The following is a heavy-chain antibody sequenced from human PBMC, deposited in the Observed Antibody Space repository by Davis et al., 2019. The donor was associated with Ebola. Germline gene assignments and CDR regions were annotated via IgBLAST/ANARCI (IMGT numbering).Heavy chain of an antibody. CDR2: INPNSGGT. CDR3: ARDQLLWFRELSYYYYGMDV. Sequence: AASVKVSCKASGYTFTGYYMHWVRQAPGQGLEWMGWINPNSGGTNYAQKLQGRVTMTTDTSTSTAYMELRSLRSDDTAVYYCARDQLLWFRELSYYYYGMDVWGQGTTVTVSS. J-gene: IGHJ6*02. D-gene: IGHD3-10*01. V-gene: IGHV1-2*02. CDR1: GYTFTGYY.